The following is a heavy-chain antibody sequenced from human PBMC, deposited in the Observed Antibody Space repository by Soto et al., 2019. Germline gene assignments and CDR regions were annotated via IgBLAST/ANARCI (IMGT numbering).Heavy chain of an antibody. V-gene: IGHV4-31*03. J-gene: IGHJ3*02. CDR1: GGSISSGGYY. CDR2: IYYSGST. Sequence: QVQLQESGPGLVKPSQTLSLTCTVSGGSISSGGYYWSWIRQHPGKGLEWIGYIYYSGSTYYNPSLRSRVTISVDTSKNQFSLKLSSVTAAYTAVYYCARELTRGTLTTLQAFDIWGQGTMVTVSS. CDR3: ARELTRGTLTTLQAFDI. D-gene: IGHD4-17*01.